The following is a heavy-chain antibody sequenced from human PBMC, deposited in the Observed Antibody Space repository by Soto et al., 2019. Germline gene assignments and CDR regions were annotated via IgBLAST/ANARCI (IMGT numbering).Heavy chain of an antibody. Sequence: SETLSLTCTVSGGSISSYYWSWIRQPPGKGLEWIGYIYYSGSTNYNPSLKSRVTISVDTSMNQFSLNLLSMTAADTAVYYCARWVEVSLDYFDSWGQGIPVTVS. CDR2: IYYSGST. CDR1: GGSISSYY. CDR3: ARWVEVSLDYFDS. V-gene: IGHV4-59*12. J-gene: IGHJ4*02. D-gene: IGHD2-15*01.